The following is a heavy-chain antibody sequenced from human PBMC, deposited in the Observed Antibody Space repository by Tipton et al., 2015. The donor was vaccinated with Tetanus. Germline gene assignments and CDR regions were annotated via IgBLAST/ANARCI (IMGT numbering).Heavy chain of an antibody. V-gene: IGHV4-39*02. D-gene: IGHD2-2*01. Sequence: TLSLTCTVSGVSISNSSHYWGWIRQSPGKGLEWIGSFYYGGSTYYNPSLESRVTISVDTSKNEFSLKLTSVTAADTSLYFCARDIYSNTRAFEIWGQGTMVTVSS. J-gene: IGHJ3*02. CDR2: FYYGGST. CDR1: GVSISNSSHY. CDR3: ARDIYSNTRAFEI.